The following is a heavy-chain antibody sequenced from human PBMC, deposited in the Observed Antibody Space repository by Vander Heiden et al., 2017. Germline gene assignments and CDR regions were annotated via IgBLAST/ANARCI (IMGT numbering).Heavy chain of an antibody. CDR3: GAGAGSFSNWFDS. CDR1: GGSSSSTSYY. V-gene: IGHV4-39*01. Sequence: QRHLQESGPGLVKPSETLSLTSTVSGGSSSSTSYYWAWFRQSPGKGLEWIGSIYYKGTTYSNPSLKSRATISIDSSQNQFSLTLKSVTAADTAVYYCGAGAGSFSNWFDSWGQGTLVTVSS. D-gene: IGHD1-1*01. CDR2: IYYKGTT. J-gene: IGHJ5*01.